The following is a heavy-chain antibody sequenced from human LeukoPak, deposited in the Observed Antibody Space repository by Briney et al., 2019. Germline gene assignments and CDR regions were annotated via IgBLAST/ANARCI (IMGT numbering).Heavy chain of an antibody. CDR3: ARDNYYRSGSFIRWFDP. CDR1: GYTFTIYG. D-gene: IGHD3-10*01. CDR2: ISGYNGNT. Sequence: ASVKVSCKASGYTFTIYGISWVRQAPGQGLEWMGWISGYNGNTNYAQKLQGRVTMTTDTSTSTAYMELRSLRSDDTAVYYCARDNYYRSGSFIRWFDPWGQGTLVTVSS. V-gene: IGHV1-18*01. J-gene: IGHJ5*02.